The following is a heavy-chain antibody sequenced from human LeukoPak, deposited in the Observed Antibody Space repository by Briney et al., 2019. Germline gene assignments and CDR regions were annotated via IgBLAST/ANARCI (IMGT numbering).Heavy chain of an antibody. J-gene: IGHJ5*02. Sequence: PSETLSLTCTVSGGSISSSSYYWGWIRQPPGKGLEWIGSIYYSGSTYYNPSLKSRVTISVDTSKNQFSLKLSSVTAADTAVYYCARRRYCSSTSCSSGYNWLDPWGQGTLVTVSS. CDR1: GGSISSSSYY. CDR2: IYYSGST. D-gene: IGHD2-2*01. V-gene: IGHV4-39*01. CDR3: ARRRYCSSTSCSSGYNWLDP.